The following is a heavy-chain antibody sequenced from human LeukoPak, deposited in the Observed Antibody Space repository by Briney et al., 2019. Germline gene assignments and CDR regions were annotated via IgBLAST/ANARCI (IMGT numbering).Heavy chain of an antibody. CDR1: GYTFTDCD. Sequence: ASVKVSCRASGYTFTDCDINWVRQAPRQGLEWMGWMNPDSGNTGYAQKFQGRVTMTRDTSISTAYLELSSLRSDDTAVYYSARNSDYWSGYFPFWGQGALVTVSS. CDR3: ARNSDYWSGYFPF. V-gene: IGHV1-8*01. D-gene: IGHD3-3*01. J-gene: IGHJ4*02. CDR2: MNPDSGNT.